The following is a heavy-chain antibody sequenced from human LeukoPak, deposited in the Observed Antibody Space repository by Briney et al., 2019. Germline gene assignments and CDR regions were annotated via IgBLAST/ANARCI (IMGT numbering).Heavy chain of an antibody. CDR1: GFTFVTSW. V-gene: IGHV3-74*01. Sequence: PGGPLRLPVAAPGFTFVTSWMPGVGQAPGKGLFWVSRINSDGSSTSYADSVKGRFTISRDNAKNTLYLQMNSLRAEDTAVYYCARARWGGYGDYWGQGTLVTVSS. CDR2: INSDGSST. D-gene: IGHD5-12*01. CDR3: ARARWGGYGDY. J-gene: IGHJ4*02.